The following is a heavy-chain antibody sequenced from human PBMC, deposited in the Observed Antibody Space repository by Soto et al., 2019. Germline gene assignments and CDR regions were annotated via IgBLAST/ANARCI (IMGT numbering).Heavy chain of an antibody. V-gene: IGHV4-31*03. Sequence: QVQLQESGPGLVKPSQTLSLTCTVSGGSISSGSYYWSWIRQLPGKGLEWIGYIYYSGSTYYNPSLQSRVTISVATSKNQCSLKLNSVTAADTAVYYCATRTDYYYGSGSLGGMDVWGQGTTVTVSS. D-gene: IGHD3-10*01. CDR2: IYYSGST. CDR3: ATRTDYYYGSGSLGGMDV. CDR1: GGSISSGSYY. J-gene: IGHJ6*02.